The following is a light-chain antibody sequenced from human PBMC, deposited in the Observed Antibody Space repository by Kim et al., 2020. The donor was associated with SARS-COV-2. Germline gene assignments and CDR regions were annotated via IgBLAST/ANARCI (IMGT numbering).Light chain of an antibody. Sequence: RPTAPLPCAGHNNTLRCQGALWLQQHPGHPPKVVSDIRNNRPSGISERLSGARSGNTASLTINGLQPEDEADYYCSAWDSSLGGWVFGGGTQLTVL. CDR3: SAWDSSLGGWV. J-gene: IGLJ3*02. V-gene: IGLV10-54*01. CDR1: NNTLRCQG. CDR2: IRN.